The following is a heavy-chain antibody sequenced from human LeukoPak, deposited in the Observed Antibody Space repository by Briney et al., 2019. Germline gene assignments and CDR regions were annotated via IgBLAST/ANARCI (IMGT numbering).Heavy chain of an antibody. J-gene: IGHJ4*02. CDR2: INPNSGGT. CDR3: ARWGKYYYDSSGYYY. V-gene: IGHV1-2*02. Sequence: GASVMVSCKASGYTFTGYYMHWVRQAPGQGLEGMGWINPNSGGTNYAQKFQGRVTMTRDTSISTAYMELSRLRSDDTAVYYCARWGKYYYDSSGYYYWGQGTLVSVSS. D-gene: IGHD3-22*01. CDR1: GYTFTGYY.